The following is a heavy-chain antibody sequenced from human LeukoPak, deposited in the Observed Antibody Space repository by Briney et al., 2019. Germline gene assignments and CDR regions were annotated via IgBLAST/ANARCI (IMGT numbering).Heavy chain of an antibody. CDR2: IYADGTT. D-gene: IGHD3-3*02. CDR1: GFSFSNHA. Sequence: PGGSLRLSCAATGFSFSNHAMTWVRQAPGKGLEWVSTIYADGTTYYADSMKGRFTISRDNSKNTLDLQMNSLRAEDTAVYYCARAQLASGTDYWGQGTLVTVSS. V-gene: IGHV3-53*01. CDR3: ARAQLASGTDY. J-gene: IGHJ4*02.